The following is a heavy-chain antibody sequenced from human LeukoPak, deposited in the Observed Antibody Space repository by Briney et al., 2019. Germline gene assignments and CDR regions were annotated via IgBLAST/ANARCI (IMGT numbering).Heavy chain of an antibody. V-gene: IGHV3-66*01. J-gene: IGHJ4*02. CDR1: GFTVSSNY. CDR3: ARGFGGYDLGFDY. D-gene: IGHD5-12*01. CDR2: IYSGGST. Sequence: GSLRLSCAASGFTVSSNYMSWVRQAPGKGLEWVSVIYSGGSTYYADSVKGRFTISRDNSKNTLYLQMNSLRAEDTAVYYCARGFGGYDLGFDYWGQGTLVTVSS.